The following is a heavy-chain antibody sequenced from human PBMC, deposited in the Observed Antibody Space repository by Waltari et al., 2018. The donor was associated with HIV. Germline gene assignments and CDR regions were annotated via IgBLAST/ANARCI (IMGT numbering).Heavy chain of an antibody. J-gene: IGHJ5*02. CDR1: GDSISSSC. CDR3: ARGGLIAAAGGGERRLDP. CDR2: IYYSGST. V-gene: IGHV4-59*01. Sequence: QVQLQESGPGLVKPSETLSLTCAVSGDSISSSCWSWIRRTPGKGLEWIGSIYYSGSTNYNPPLRNRVTISLDTSKNQFSLKMTSVTVADTALYYCARGGLIAAAGGGERRLDPWGQGTLVTVSS. D-gene: IGHD6-13*01.